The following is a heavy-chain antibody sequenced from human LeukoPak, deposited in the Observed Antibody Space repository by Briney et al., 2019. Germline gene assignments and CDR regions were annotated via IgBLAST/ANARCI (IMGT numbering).Heavy chain of an antibody. CDR1: GDSFSSGTSY. D-gene: IGHD2-15*01. Sequence: SETLSLTCTVSGDSFSSGTSYWSWIRQHPGKGLEWIGYIYYSGSVYYNPSLQSRVTLSVDTSKNQFSLKVSSVTAADTAVYYCARASCSDGGCSTLDYWGQGTLVSVSS. CDR3: ARASCSDGGCSTLDY. V-gene: IGHV4-31*03. J-gene: IGHJ4*02. CDR2: IYYSGSV.